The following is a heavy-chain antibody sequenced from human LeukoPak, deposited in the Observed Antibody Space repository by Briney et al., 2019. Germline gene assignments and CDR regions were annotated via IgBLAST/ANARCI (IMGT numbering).Heavy chain of an antibody. CDR3: ARGNYYDSSGLDY. CDR1: GGSFSGYY. J-gene: IGHJ4*02. CDR2: INHSGST. V-gene: IGHV4-34*01. Sequence: ASETLSLTCAVYGGSFSGYYWSWIRQPPGKGLEWIGEINHSGSTYYNPPLKSRVTISVDRSKNQFSLKLSSVTAADTAVYYCARGNYYDSSGLDYWGQGTLVTVSS. D-gene: IGHD3-22*01.